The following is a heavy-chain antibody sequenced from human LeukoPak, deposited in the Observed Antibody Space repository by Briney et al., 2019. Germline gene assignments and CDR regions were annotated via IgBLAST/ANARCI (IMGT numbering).Heavy chain of an antibody. CDR2: ILYDGSNK. Sequence: GGSLRLSCAASGFTFSSYGMHWVRQAPGKGLEWVAVILYDGSNKYYADSVKGRFTISRDNSKNTLYLQMNSLRAEDTAVYYCARTSVVVTLYYYYGMDVWGQGTTVTVSS. V-gene: IGHV3-30*03. J-gene: IGHJ6*02. CDR3: ARTSVVVTLYYYYGMDV. D-gene: IGHD2-21*02. CDR1: GFTFSSYG.